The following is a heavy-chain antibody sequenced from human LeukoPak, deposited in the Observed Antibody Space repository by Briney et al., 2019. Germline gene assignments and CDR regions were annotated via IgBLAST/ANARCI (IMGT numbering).Heavy chain of an antibody. CDR3: ARGGLDAGDYLFSWFDP. CDR1: GGSISSSSYY. J-gene: IGHJ5*02. Sequence: SETLSLTCTVSGGSISSSSYYWGWIRQPPGKGLEWIGSIYYSGSTNYNPSLKSRVTISVDTSKNQFSLKLSSVTAADTAVYYCARGGLDAGDYLFSWFDPWGRGTLVTVSS. CDR2: IYYSGST. D-gene: IGHD4-17*01. V-gene: IGHV4-39*07.